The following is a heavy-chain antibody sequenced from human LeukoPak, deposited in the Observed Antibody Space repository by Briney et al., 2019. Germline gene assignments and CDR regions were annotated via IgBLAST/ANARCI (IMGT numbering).Heavy chain of an antibody. CDR2: ISSSGSTI. CDR3: AKMDTAMSEMWYYMDV. CDR1: GFTFSDYY. V-gene: IGHV3-11*04. D-gene: IGHD5-18*01. J-gene: IGHJ6*03. Sequence: PGGSLRLSCAASGFTFSDYYMSWIRQAPGKGLEWVSYISSSGSTIYYADSVKGRFTISRDNAKNSLYLQMNSLRAEDTAVYYCAKMDTAMSEMWYYMDVWGKGTTVTVSS.